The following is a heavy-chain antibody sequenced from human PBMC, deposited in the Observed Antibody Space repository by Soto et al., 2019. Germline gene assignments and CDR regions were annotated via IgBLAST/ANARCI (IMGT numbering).Heavy chain of an antibody. Sequence: PGGSLRLSCAASGFTFSSYAMSWVRQAPGKGLEWVPAISGSGGSTYYADSVKGRFTISRDNSKNTLYLQMNSLRAEDTAVYYCAKVRPSVFGVVTPRYYFDYWGQGTLVTVSS. J-gene: IGHJ4*02. CDR1: GFTFSSYA. CDR3: AKVRPSVFGVVTPRYYFDY. D-gene: IGHD3-3*01. V-gene: IGHV3-23*01. CDR2: ISGSGGST.